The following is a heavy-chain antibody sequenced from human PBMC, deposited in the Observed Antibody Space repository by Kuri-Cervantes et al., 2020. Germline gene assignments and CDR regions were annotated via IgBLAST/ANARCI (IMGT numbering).Heavy chain of an antibody. CDR2: IIPIFGTA. CDR1: GGTFSSYA. Sequence: SVKVSCKASGGTFSSYAISWVRQAPGQGLEWMGGIIPIFGTANYAQKFQGRVTITADESTSTAYMELSSLRSEDTAVYYCARAGYQPLLLNDAFDIWGQGTMVTVSS. D-gene: IGHD2-21*02. CDR3: ARAGYQPLLLNDAFDI. J-gene: IGHJ3*02. V-gene: IGHV1-69*13.